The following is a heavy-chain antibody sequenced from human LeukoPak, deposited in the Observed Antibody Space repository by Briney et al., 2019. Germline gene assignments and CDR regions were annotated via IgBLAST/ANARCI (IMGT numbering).Heavy chain of an antibody. CDR3: ARGQKGVAATTAFDP. V-gene: IGHV4-34*01. Sequence: SETLSLTCAVYGGSFSGYYWSWIRQPPGKVLEWIGEINHSGSTNYNPSLKSRVTISVDTSKNQFSLKLSSVTAADTAVYYCARGQKGVAATTAFDPWGQGTLVTVSS. CDR1: GGSFSGYY. J-gene: IGHJ5*02. CDR2: INHSGST. D-gene: IGHD2-15*01.